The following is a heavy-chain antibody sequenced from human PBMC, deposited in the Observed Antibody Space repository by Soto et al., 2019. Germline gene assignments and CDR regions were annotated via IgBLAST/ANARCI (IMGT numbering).Heavy chain of an antibody. Sequence: SETLSLTCTVSGGSISNSDYYWGWIRQPPGKELEWIGTIYYSGTTYFNPSLKSRVTISVDTSKNQFSLKLSSVTAADTAVYYCARLVYFNYVGYYFDYWGQGTLVTVSS. J-gene: IGHJ4*02. CDR2: IYYSGTT. D-gene: IGHD1-7*01. CDR1: GGSISNSDYY. CDR3: ARLVYFNYVGYYFDY. V-gene: IGHV4-39*01.